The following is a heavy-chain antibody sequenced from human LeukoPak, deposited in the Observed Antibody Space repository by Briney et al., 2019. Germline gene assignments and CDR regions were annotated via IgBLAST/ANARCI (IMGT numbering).Heavy chain of an antibody. CDR3: ARGPYSYDSSGAFDI. CDR1: GGSISNKTYY. Sequence: SETLSLTCTVSGGSISNKTYYWGWIRQPPGKGLEWIGSIYYIGTTYYNPSLKSRVTISVDTSKNQFSLKLSSVTAADTAVYFCARGPYSYDSSGAFDIWGQGTMVTVSS. J-gene: IGHJ3*02. CDR2: IYYIGTT. D-gene: IGHD3-22*01. V-gene: IGHV4-39*07.